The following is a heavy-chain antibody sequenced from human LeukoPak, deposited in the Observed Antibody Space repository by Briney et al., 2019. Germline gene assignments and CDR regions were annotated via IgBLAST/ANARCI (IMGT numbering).Heavy chain of an antibody. Sequence: PSETLSLTCTVSDYSISSGYYWGWIRQPPGKGLEWIGSIYHSGSTYYNPSLKSRVTLSVDTSKNQFSLKLSSMTAADTAVYYCARGGIFGLDYWGQGTLVTVSS. CDR2: IYHSGST. CDR1: DYSISSGYY. CDR3: ARGGIFGLDY. D-gene: IGHD3-3*02. V-gene: IGHV4-38-2*02. J-gene: IGHJ4*02.